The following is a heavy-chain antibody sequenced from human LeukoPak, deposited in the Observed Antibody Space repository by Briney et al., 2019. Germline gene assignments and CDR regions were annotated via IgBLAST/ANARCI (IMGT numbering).Heavy chain of an antibody. D-gene: IGHD5-12*01. CDR3: AKGNPYYDS. V-gene: IGHV4-39*07. CDR2: IYTTGST. CDR1: GGSISSNNYY. J-gene: IGHJ5*02. Sequence: SETLSLTCAVSGGSISSNNYYWGWIRQPPGKGLEWIGNIYTTGSTYYSPSLKSRVIISLDTSENQFSLTLRSLTAADTAVYYCAKGNPYYDSWGQGTLVTVSS.